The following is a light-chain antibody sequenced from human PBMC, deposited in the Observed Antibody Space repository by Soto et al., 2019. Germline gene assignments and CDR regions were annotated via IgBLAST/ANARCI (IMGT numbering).Light chain of an antibody. J-gene: IGKJ1*01. CDR2: SAS. CDR3: QQYVSSPPT. Sequence: EIVLTQSPGTLSLSPGERATLSCRASQSVSSFLAWYQHNPGQAPRLLIYSASNRATGIPDRFSGSGSGTDFTLTISRLEPEDFAVYYCQQYVSSPPTFGQGTKVEIK. CDR1: QSVSSF. V-gene: IGKV3-20*01.